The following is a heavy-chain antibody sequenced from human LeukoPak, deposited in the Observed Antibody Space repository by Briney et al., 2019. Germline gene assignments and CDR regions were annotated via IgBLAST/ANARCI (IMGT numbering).Heavy chain of an antibody. V-gene: IGHV4-39*07. J-gene: IGHJ4*02. CDR3: ARELGAAWREDY. Sequence: SETLSLTCTVSGGSISSSSYYWGWIRQPPGKGLEWIGSIYYSGSTYYNPSLKSRVTISVDTSKNQFSLKLSSVTAADTAVYYSARELGAAWREDYWGQGTLVTVSS. D-gene: IGHD1-26*01. CDR2: IYYSGST. CDR1: GGSISSSSYY.